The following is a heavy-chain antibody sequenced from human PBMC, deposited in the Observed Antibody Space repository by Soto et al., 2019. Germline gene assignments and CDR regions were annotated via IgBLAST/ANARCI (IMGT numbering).Heavy chain of an antibody. Sequence: QVQLQQWGAGLLKPSETLSLTCAVYGGSFSGYYWSWIRQPPGKGLEWIGEINHSGSTNYNPSLKSRVTISVDTSNNQFSLKLSSVTAADTAVYYCARAGHRVRGVIIAGHDAFDIWGQGTMVTVSS. CDR3: ARAGHRVRGVIIAGHDAFDI. CDR1: GGSFSGYY. J-gene: IGHJ3*02. CDR2: INHSGST. D-gene: IGHD3-10*01. V-gene: IGHV4-34*01.